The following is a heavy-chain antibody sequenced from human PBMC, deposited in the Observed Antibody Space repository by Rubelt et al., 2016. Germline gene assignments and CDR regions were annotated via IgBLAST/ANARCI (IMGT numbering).Heavy chain of an antibody. J-gene: IGHJ4*02. D-gene: IGHD5-12*01. CDR3: ARQSGHVDY. CDR2: YSGST. Sequence: YSGSTYYNPSLKSRVTISVDTSKNQFSLKLSSVTAADTAVYYCARQSGHVDYWGQGTLVTVSS. V-gene: IGHV4-39*01.